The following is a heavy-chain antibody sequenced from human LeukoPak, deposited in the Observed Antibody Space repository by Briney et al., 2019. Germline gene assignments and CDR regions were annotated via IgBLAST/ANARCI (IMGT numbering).Heavy chain of an antibody. CDR3: AGGIAVAGIPS. D-gene: IGHD6-19*01. Sequence: PSGTLSLTCAVYGGSFSVYYGSWIRHPPGKVLEWIGYIYYSGSTNYNPSLKSRVTISVDTSKNQFSLKLGSVTAADTAVYYCAGGIAVAGIPSWGQGTLVTVSS. CDR2: IYYSGST. CDR1: GGSFSVYY. J-gene: IGHJ5*02. V-gene: IGHV4-59*01.